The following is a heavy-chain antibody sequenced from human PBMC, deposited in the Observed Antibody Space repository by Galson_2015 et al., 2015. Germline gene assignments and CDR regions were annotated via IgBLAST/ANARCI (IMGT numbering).Heavy chain of an antibody. D-gene: IGHD2-15*01. CDR1: GYSFTSYW. V-gene: IGHV5-51*01. Sequence: QSGAEVKKPGESLKISCKGPGYSFTSYWIGWVRQMPGKGLEWMGIIYPGDSDTRYSPSFQGQVTISADKSISTAYLQWSSLKASDTAMYYCARRGYCSGGSCYGEEGGFFDPWGQGTLVTVSS. CDR3: ARRGYCSGGSCYGEEGGFFDP. J-gene: IGHJ5*02. CDR2: IYPGDSDT.